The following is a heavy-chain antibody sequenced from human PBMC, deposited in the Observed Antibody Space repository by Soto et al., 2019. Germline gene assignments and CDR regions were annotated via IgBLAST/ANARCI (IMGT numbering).Heavy chain of an antibody. CDR3: ARDGVNTVTTRWAFDI. V-gene: IGHV3-30-3*01. J-gene: IGHJ3*02. D-gene: IGHD4-17*01. CDR1: GFTFSSYA. Sequence: GGSLRLSCAASGFTFSSYAMHWVRQAPGKGLEWVAVISYDGSNKYYADSVKGRSTISRDNSKNTLYLQMNSLRAEDTAVYYCARDGVNTVTTRWAFDIWGQGTMVTVSS. CDR2: ISYDGSNK.